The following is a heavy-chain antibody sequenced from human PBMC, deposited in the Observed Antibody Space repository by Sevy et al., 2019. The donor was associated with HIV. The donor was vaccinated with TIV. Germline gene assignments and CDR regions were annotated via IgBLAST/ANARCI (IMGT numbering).Heavy chain of an antibody. Sequence: GGSLRLSCAASGFTFNNFAMSWIRQAPGKGLEWVSSISIGGGQTYYADSVRGRFIISRDHSRNTLYVEMNSLRAEDTAIYYCAKGGGMTTVALSGFDIWGQGTTVTVSS. D-gene: IGHD4-4*01. J-gene: IGHJ3*02. CDR2: ISIGGGQT. CDR1: GFTFNNFA. V-gene: IGHV3-23*01. CDR3: AKGGGMTTVALSGFDI.